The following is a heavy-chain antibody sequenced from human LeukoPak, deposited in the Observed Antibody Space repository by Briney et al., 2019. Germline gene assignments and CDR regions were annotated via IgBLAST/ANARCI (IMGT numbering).Heavy chain of an antibody. V-gene: IGHV4-59*12. CDR1: GGSFSGYY. D-gene: IGHD3-22*01. Sequence: SETLSLTCAVYGGSFSGYYWSWIRQPPGKGLEWIGNIYYSGSTNYNPSLKSRVTISVDTSKNQFSLKLSSVTAADTAVYYCARDYYDSSGSHYWGQGTLVTVSS. CDR2: IYYSGST. J-gene: IGHJ4*02. CDR3: ARDYYDSSGSHY.